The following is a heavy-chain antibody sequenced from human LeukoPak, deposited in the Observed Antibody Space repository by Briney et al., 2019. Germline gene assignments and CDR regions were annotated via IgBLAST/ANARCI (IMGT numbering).Heavy chain of an antibody. CDR3: ARSPSGQLDY. D-gene: IGHD1-1*01. CDR1: GYTFTSYY. CDR2: INPNNGGT. J-gene: IGHJ4*02. V-gene: IGHV1-2*02. Sequence: ASVKVSCKTSGYTFTSYYIHWVRQAPGQGLECMGWINPNNGGTTYAQNFQGRVSMTRDTSISTAYMELSGLRSDDTAVYYCARSPSGQLDYRGRGTLVTVSS.